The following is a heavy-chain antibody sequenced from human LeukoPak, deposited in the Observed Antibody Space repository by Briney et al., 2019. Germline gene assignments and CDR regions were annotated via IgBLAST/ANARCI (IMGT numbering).Heavy chain of an antibody. J-gene: IGHJ4*02. Sequence: PSQTLSLTCAVSGGSISSGGYSWSWIRQPPGKGLEWIGEINHSGSTNYNPSLKSRVTISVDTSKNQFSLKLSSVTAADTAVYYCARGYHLPKPLDCSSTSCPRGTYSYYFDYWGQGTLVTVSS. D-gene: IGHD2-2*01. CDR1: GGSISSGGYS. V-gene: IGHV4-30-2*01. CDR3: ARGYHLPKPLDCSSTSCPRGTYSYYFDY. CDR2: INHSGST.